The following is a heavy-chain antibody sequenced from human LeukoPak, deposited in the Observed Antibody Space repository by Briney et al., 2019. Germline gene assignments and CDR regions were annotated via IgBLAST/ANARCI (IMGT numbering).Heavy chain of an antibody. J-gene: IGHJ6*03. V-gene: IGHV4-59*01. CDR3: ARAGGYCSTTSCPFNYFYYYMDV. CDR1: GGSLSSYY. CDR2: IYYSGST. Sequence: SETLSLTCTVSGGSLSSYYGSWIRQPPGKGLEWIGYIYYSGSTNYNPSLKSRVTISVDTSKNQFSLKLSSVTAADTAVYYCARAGGYCSTTSCPFNYFYYYMDVWGKGTTVTVSS. D-gene: IGHD2-2*01.